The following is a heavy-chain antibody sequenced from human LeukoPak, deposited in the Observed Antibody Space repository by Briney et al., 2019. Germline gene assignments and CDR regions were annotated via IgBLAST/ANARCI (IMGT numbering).Heavy chain of an antibody. J-gene: IGHJ4*02. CDR2: IYYSGST. CDR1: GYSISSPYY. CDR3: ARQDSSGYYYVTLDY. Sequence: PSETLSLTCTVSGYSISSPYYWGWIRQPPGKGLEWIGSIYYSGSTYYNPSLKSRVTISVDTSKNQFSLKLSSVTAADTAVYYCARQDSSGYYYVTLDYWGQGTLVTVSS. V-gene: IGHV4-38-2*02. D-gene: IGHD3-22*01.